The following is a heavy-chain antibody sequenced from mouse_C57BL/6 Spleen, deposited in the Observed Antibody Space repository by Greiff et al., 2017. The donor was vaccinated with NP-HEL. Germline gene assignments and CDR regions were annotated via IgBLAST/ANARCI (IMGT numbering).Heavy chain of an antibody. CDR3: ARRGHFAY. CDR1: GYTFTDYY. CDR2: INPNNGGT. J-gene: IGHJ3*01. V-gene: IGHV1-26*01. Sequence: EVKLQQSGPELVKPGASVKISCKASGYTFTDYYMNWVKQSHGKSLEWIGDINPNNGGTSYNQKFKGKATLTVDKSSSTAYMELRSLTSEDSAVYYCARRGHFAYWGQGTLVTVSA. D-gene: IGHD6-1*01.